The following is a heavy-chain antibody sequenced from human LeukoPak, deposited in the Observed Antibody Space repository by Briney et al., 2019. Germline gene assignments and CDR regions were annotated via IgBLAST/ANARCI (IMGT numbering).Heavy chain of an antibody. CDR1: GGSISSYY. CDR2: IYYSGST. CDR3: ARSRVSSSDLDY. J-gene: IGHJ4*02. Sequence: SETLSLTCTVSGGSISSYYWSWIRQPPGKGLEWIGYIYYSGSTNYNPSLKSRVTISVDTSKNQFSLKLSSVTAAGTAVYYCARSRVSSSDLDYWGQGTLVTVSS. D-gene: IGHD6-6*01. V-gene: IGHV4-59*01.